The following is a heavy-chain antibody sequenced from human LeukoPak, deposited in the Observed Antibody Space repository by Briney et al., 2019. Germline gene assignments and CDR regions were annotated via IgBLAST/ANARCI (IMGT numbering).Heavy chain of an antibody. CDR1: GGSFSGDY. V-gene: IGHV4-34*01. Sequence: SETLSLTCAVYGGSFSGDYWSWIRQPPGKGLEWIGEINHSRSTNYNPSLKSRVTISVDTSKNQFSLKLSSVTAADTAVYYCARSYAHDYWGQGTLVTVSS. CDR3: ARSYAHDY. J-gene: IGHJ4*02. CDR2: INHSRST. D-gene: IGHD2-2*01.